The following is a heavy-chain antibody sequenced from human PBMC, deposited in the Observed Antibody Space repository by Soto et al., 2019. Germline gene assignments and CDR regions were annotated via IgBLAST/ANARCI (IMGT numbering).Heavy chain of an antibody. D-gene: IGHD3-3*01. J-gene: IGHJ6*02. CDR1: GGSISSGDYY. V-gene: IGHV4-30-4*01. CDR2: IYYSGST. CDR3: ARDGMEWLLGANYYYGMDV. Sequence: QVQLQESGPGLVKPSQTLSLTCTVSGGSISSGDYYWSWIRQPPGKGLEWIGYIYYSGSTYYNPSLKSRVTISVDTSKNQFSLKLSSVTAADTAVYYCARDGMEWLLGANYYYGMDVWGQGTKVTVSS.